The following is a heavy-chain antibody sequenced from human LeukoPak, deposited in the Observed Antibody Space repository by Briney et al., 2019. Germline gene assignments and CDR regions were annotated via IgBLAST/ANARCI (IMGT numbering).Heavy chain of an antibody. V-gene: IGHV4-34*01. Sequence: PSETLSLTCAVYGGSFSGYYWSWIRQPPGKGLEWIGEINHSGSTNYNPSLKSRVTISVDTSKNQFSLKLSSVTAADTVVYYCARERRITMVRGVIITGWFDPWGQGTLVTVSS. D-gene: IGHD3-10*01. CDR2: INHSGST. CDR3: ARERRITMVRGVIITGWFDP. CDR1: GGSFSGYY. J-gene: IGHJ5*02.